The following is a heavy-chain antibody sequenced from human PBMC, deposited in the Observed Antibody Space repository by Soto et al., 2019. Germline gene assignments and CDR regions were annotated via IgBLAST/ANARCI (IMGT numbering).Heavy chain of an antibody. Sequence: EVQLLESGGGLVQPGGSLRLSCAASGFIFSGYAMSWVRQTPGKGLEWVSAISGSGGSTYYADSVKGRFTISRDNSKNTLYLQMNSLRAEDTAVYNCAKGYVWGSYRYEPFDYWGQGTQVTVSS. CDR1: GFIFSGYA. V-gene: IGHV3-23*01. CDR2: ISGSGGST. D-gene: IGHD3-16*02. J-gene: IGHJ4*02. CDR3: AKGYVWGSYRYEPFDY.